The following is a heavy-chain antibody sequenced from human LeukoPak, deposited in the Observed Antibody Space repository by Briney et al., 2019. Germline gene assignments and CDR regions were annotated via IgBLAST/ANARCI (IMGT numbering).Heavy chain of an antibody. CDR3: ARCLVNPPGWTRPDYYYYGMDV. Sequence: GGSLRLSCAASGFTFSSYAMHWVRQAPGKGLEWVAVISYDGSNKYYADSVKGRFTISRDNSKNTLYLQMNSLRAEDTAVYYCARCLVNPPGWTRPDYYYYGMDVWGQGTTVTVSS. CDR2: ISYDGSNK. CDR1: GFTFSSYA. V-gene: IGHV3-30-3*01. J-gene: IGHJ6*02. D-gene: IGHD3/OR15-3a*01.